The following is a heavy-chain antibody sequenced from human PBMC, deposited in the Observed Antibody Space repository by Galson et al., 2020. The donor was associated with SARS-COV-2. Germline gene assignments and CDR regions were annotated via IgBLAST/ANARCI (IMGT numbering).Heavy chain of an antibody. V-gene: IGHV4-39*07. Sequence: ASETLSLTCTVSGGSISTNNCFWGWIRQPPGKGLEWIGSIYYGGTTYYNPSLKSRLTISMDTSKNQFSLNLSSVTAADTAVYYCSRDLGYGRSWSIVDPVDHGGQGTRVTVSS. D-gene: IGHD6-13*01. CDR3: SRDLGYGRSWSIVDPVDH. J-gene: IGHJ4*02. CDR2: IYYGGTT. CDR1: GGSISTNNCF.